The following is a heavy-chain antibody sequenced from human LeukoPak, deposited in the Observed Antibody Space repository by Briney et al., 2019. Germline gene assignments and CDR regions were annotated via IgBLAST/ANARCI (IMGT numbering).Heavy chain of an antibody. CDR3: ARGQTPAWDGDYYYFDY. J-gene: IGHJ4*02. CDR1: GGSISSGGYS. V-gene: IGHV4-30-2*01. D-gene: IGHD4-17*01. CDR2: IYHSGST. Sequence: PSQTLSLTCAVSGGSISSGGYSWSWIRQPPGKGLEWIGYIYHSGSTYYNPSLKSRVTISVDRSKNQFSLKLSSVTAADTAVYYCARGQTPAWDGDYYYFDYWGQGTLVTVSS.